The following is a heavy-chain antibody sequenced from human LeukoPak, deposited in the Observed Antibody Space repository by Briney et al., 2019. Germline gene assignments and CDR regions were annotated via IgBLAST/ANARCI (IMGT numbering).Heavy chain of an antibody. J-gene: IGHJ4*02. V-gene: IGHV4-4*09. D-gene: IGHD4-17*01. CDR3: ARLRATTVTFDY. Sequence: SGTLSLTCTVSGDSISNYYWSWIRQPPGKGLEWIGYIYTSGGTNYNPSLKSRVTISAHTSKNQFSLNLTSVTAADTAVYYCARLRATTVTFDYWGQGTLVTVSS. CDR1: GDSISNYY. CDR2: IYTSGGT.